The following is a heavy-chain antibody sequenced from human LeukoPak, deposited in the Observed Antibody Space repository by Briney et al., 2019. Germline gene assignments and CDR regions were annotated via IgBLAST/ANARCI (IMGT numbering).Heavy chain of an antibody. D-gene: IGHD5-12*01. CDR3: ARGRHSGYSKE. CDR2: IYYSGST. V-gene: IGHV4-59*01. CDR1: GGSISSYY. J-gene: IGHJ3*01. Sequence: KTSETLSLTCTVSGGSISSYYWSWIRQPPGKGLEWIGYIYYSGSTNYNPSLKSRVTISVDTSKNQFSLKLSSVTAADTAVYYCARGRHSGYSKERGQGTMVTVSS.